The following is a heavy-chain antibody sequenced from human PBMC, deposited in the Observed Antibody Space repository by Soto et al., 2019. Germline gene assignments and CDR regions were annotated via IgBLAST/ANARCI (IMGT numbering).Heavy chain of an antibody. CDR1: GGSITSYY. D-gene: IGHD4-17*01. CDR3: ARRYGASFDY. Sequence: SETLSLTCTVSGGSITSYYWSWIRQPPGKGLELIGYIYYSGSTNYNPSLKSRVTISEDTSKNQFSLKLSSVTAADTAVYYCARRYGASFDYWGQGTLVTVS. J-gene: IGHJ4*02. V-gene: IGHV4-59*01. CDR2: IYYSGST.